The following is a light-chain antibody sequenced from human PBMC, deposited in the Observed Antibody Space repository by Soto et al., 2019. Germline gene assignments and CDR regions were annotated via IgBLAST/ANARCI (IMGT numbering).Light chain of an antibody. CDR1: QRVSSGY. J-gene: IGKJ5*01. CDR3: QHYDSLPIT. Sequence: EIVLTQSPGTLSLSPGERATLSCRASQRVSSGYLAWYQQKPGQPPRLLIYGASSRATGIPDRFSGSGSGTDFTLTISRLEPEDFAVFYCQHYDSLPITFGQGTRLEIK. CDR2: GAS. V-gene: IGKV3-20*01.